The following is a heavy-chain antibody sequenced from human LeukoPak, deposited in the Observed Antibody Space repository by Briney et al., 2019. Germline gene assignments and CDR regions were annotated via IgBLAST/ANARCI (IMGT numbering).Heavy chain of an antibody. CDR1: GYSFTSYY. Sequence: GASVKVSCKASGYSFTSYYMHWVRQAPGQGLEWMGIINPSGGSTSYAQKFQGRVAMTRDMSTSTVYMEPSSLRSEDTAVYYCAREGYSGYEAPFDYWGQGTLVTVSS. CDR2: INPSGGST. J-gene: IGHJ4*02. V-gene: IGHV1-46*01. D-gene: IGHD5-12*01. CDR3: AREGYSGYEAPFDY.